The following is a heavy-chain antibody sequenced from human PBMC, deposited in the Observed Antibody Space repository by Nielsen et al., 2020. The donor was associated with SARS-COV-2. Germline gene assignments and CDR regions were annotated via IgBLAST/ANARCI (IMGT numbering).Heavy chain of an antibody. V-gene: IGHV1-18*01. D-gene: IGHD2-15*01. Sequence: ASVKVSCKASGYTFTSYGISWVRQAPGQGLEWMGWISAYNGNTNYAQKLQGRVTMTTDTSTSTAYMELRSLRSDDTAVYYCPRDRAGSPRYCSGGSCYGLGYWGQGTLVTVSS. CDR3: PRDRAGSPRYCSGGSCYGLGY. CDR2: ISAYNGNT. J-gene: IGHJ4*02. CDR1: GYTFTSYG.